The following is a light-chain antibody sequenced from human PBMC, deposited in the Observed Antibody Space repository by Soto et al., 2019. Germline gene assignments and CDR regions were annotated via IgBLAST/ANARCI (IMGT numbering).Light chain of an antibody. CDR1: SSDIGGSEY. V-gene: IGLV2-14*03. CDR3: YSSRSSSTTFYV. Sequence: QSALTQPASVSGSPGQSITISCAGTSSDIGGSEYVAWYPQHPGKAPKLMIYGVSTRPSGVSNRFSGSKSGNTASLTISGLQAEDEADYFCYSSRSSSTTFYVFGTGTKLTVL. J-gene: IGLJ1*01. CDR2: GVS.